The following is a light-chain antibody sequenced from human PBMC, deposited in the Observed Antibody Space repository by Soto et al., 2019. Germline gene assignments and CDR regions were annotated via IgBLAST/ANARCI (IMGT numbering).Light chain of an antibody. CDR1: SSNIGAGYD. CDR3: QSYDSSLSVV. V-gene: IGLV1-40*01. J-gene: IGLJ2*01. Sequence: QYVLTQPPSVSGAPGQRVTISCTGSSSNIGAGYDVHWYQQLPGTAPKLLIYGNSNRPSGVPDRFPGSKSGTSASLAITGLQAEDEADYYCQSYDSSLSVVFGGGTKLTVL. CDR2: GNS.